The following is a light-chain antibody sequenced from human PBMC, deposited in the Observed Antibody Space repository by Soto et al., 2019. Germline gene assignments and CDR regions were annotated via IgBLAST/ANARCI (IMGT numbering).Light chain of an antibody. CDR2: AAS. Sequence: DIQMTQSPSSLSASVGDRVTITCRASQCISNYLAWYQQKPGKVPKLLIYAASTLQSGVPSRFSGSGSGTDFTLTISSLQPEDVATYYCQKYNSAPWTCGQGTKVEIQ. V-gene: IGKV1-27*01. CDR3: QKYNSAPWT. J-gene: IGKJ1*01. CDR1: QCISNY.